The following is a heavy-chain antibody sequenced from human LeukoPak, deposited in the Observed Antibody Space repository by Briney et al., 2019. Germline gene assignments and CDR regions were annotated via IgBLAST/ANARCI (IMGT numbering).Heavy chain of an antibody. CDR3: ASIIDDSSGWAFDI. D-gene: IGHD3-22*01. V-gene: IGHV1-3*01. Sequence: ASVKVSCKASGYTFTSYDINWVRQATGQGLEWMGWINAGNGNTKYSQKFQGRVTITRDTSSNTAYMELSSLRSEDTAVYYCASIIDDSSGWAFDIWGQGTMVTVSS. CDR1: GYTFTSYD. CDR2: INAGNGNT. J-gene: IGHJ3*02.